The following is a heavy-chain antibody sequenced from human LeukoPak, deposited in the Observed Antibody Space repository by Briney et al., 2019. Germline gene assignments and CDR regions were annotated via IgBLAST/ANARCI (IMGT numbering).Heavy chain of an antibody. CDR2: ISSSSSYI. J-gene: IGHJ4*02. D-gene: IGHD3-10*01. V-gene: IGHV3-21*04. CDR1: GFTFSSYS. CDR3: AKVMWIRGQWPIDY. Sequence: GGSLRLSCAASGFTFSSYSMNWVRQAPGKGLEWVSSISSSSSYIYYADSVKGRFTISRDNAKNSLYLQMNSLRAEDTAIYYCAKVMWIRGQWPIDYWGQGALVTVSS.